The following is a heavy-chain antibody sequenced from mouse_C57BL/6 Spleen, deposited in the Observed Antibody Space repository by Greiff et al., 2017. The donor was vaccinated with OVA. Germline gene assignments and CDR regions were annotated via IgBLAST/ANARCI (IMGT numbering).Heavy chain of an antibody. J-gene: IGHJ4*01. Sequence: VQLKESGPELVKPGASVKISCKASGYSFTDYNMNWVKQSNGKSLEWTGVINPNYGTTSYNQKFKGKATLTVDQSSSTAYMQLNSLTSEDSAVYYCARRWLLREDYYAMDYWGQGTSVTVSS. CDR2: INPNYGTT. V-gene: IGHV1-39*01. CDR3: ARRWLLREDYYAMDY. CDR1: GYSFTDYN. D-gene: IGHD2-3*01.